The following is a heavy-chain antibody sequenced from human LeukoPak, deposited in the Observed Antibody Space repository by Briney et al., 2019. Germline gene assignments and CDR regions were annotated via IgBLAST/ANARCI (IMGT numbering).Heavy chain of an antibody. Sequence: GGSLRLSCAASGFTFSRDSMNWVRQAPGKGLEWVSSISSSSTYIYYADSVKGRFTISRDNAKNSLHLQMNSLRAEDTAVYYCARGGGYSGYDLDTFDIWGQGTMVTVSS. J-gene: IGHJ3*02. V-gene: IGHV3-21*01. D-gene: IGHD5-12*01. CDR2: ISSSSTYI. CDR1: GFTFSRDS. CDR3: ARGGGYSGYDLDTFDI.